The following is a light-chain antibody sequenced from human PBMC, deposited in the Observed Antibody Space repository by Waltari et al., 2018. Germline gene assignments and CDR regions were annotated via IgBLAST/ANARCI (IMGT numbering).Light chain of an antibody. CDR2: DAS. Sequence: EIVLTQSPGTLSFSPGERATLPRRARQTVRTTYLAWYQQKPGQAPTLLIYDASSRATGIPDRFSGSGSGTDFSLTISSLEPEDFAVYYCQQYDISPLTFGGGTKVEIK. CDR3: QQYDISPLT. V-gene: IGKV3-20*01. J-gene: IGKJ4*01. CDR1: QTVRTTY.